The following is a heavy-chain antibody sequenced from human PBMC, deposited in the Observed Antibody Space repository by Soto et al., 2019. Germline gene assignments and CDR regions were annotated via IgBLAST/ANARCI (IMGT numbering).Heavy chain of an antibody. V-gene: IGHV4-4*02. Sequence: QMQLQESGPGLVKPSGTLSLTCAVSGGSISSSNWWSWVRQPPGKGLEWIGEIYHSGSTNYNPSPQSRVTISVEKSKNQFSLKLNSVTAADTAVYYCARVWEYSSGWVDYWGQGTLVTVSS. J-gene: IGHJ4*02. CDR1: GGSISSSNW. CDR2: IYHSGST. D-gene: IGHD6-19*01. CDR3: ARVWEYSSGWVDY.